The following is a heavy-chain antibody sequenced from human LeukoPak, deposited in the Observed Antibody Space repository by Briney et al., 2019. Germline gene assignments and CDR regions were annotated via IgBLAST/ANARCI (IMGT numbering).Heavy chain of an antibody. Sequence: SETLTLTCAAYGGSFSNYYWTWIRQPPGKGLEWIGEINHSGSTNYNPSLKSRVTISVDTSKNQFYLKLSSVTAADTAVYYCARTSVYYYGSGSYLKRRYNWFDPWGQGTLVTVSS. D-gene: IGHD3-10*01. CDR1: GGSFSNYY. CDR3: ARTSVYYYGSGSYLKRRYNWFDP. CDR2: INHSGST. V-gene: IGHV4-34*01. J-gene: IGHJ5*02.